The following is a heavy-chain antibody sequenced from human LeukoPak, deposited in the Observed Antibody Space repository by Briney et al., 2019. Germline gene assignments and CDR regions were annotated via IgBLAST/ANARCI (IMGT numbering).Heavy chain of an antibody. V-gene: IGHV3-74*01. D-gene: IGHD1-7*01. Sequence: GSLRLSFATPGLPFRTNWMQWVRQAPGKGLMWVPRMNGEGTTIAYADSVKGRFTVSRDYAKNTLFLQMNNLRTEDTALYFCATARNFRFEYWGQGSLVIVSA. CDR2: MNGEGTTI. CDR1: GLPFRTNW. CDR3: ATARNFRFEY. J-gene: IGHJ4*02.